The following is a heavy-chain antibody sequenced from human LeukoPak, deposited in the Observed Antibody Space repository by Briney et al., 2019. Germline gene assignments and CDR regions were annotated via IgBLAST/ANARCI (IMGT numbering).Heavy chain of an antibody. CDR2: INHSGST. Sequence: SETLSLTCAVYGGSFSGYYWSWIRQPPGKGLEWIGEINHSGSTNYNPSLKSRVTISVDTSKNQFSLKLSSVTAADTAVYYCATLYGSGSYYIPNYYYYYMDVWGKGTTVTISS. V-gene: IGHV4-34*01. CDR3: ATLYGSGSYYIPNYYYYYMDV. J-gene: IGHJ6*03. D-gene: IGHD3-10*01. CDR1: GGSFSGYY.